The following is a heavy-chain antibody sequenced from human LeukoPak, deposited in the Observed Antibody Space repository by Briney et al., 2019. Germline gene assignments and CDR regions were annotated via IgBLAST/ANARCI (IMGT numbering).Heavy chain of an antibody. Sequence: GGSLRLSCAASGFTFSSYAMHWVRQAPGKGLEYVSAISSNGGSTYYANSVKGRFTTSRDNSKNTLYLQMGSLRAEDMAVYYCARVPRGGSYWFDYWGQGTLVTVSS. CDR1: GFTFSSYA. J-gene: IGHJ4*02. CDR2: ISSNGGST. CDR3: ARVPRGGSYWFDY. V-gene: IGHV3-64*01. D-gene: IGHD1-26*01.